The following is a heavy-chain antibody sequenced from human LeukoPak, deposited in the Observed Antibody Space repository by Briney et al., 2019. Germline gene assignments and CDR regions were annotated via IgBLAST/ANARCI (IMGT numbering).Heavy chain of an antibody. J-gene: IGHJ6*03. Sequence: SETLSLTCTVSGGSISSYYWSWIRQPAGKGLEWIGRIYTSGSTNYNPFLKSRVTMSVDTSKNQFSLKLGSVTAADTAVYYCARDASSSGRSNYYYYMDVWGKGTTVTISS. D-gene: IGHD3-22*01. CDR3: ARDASSSGRSNYYYYMDV. CDR1: GGSISSYY. CDR2: IYTSGST. V-gene: IGHV4-4*07.